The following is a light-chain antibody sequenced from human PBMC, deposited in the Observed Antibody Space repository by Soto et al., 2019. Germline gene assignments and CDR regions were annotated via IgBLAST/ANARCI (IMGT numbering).Light chain of an antibody. CDR1: KSVNSNY. CDR3: QHYGNSPRLT. J-gene: IGKJ4*01. V-gene: IGKV3-20*01. CDR2: GPS. Sequence: EIVLPQSPGTLSSSPGARTTLHCRASKSVNSNYLTWYQQKPGQAPRLLTYGPSNSATDIPARCTPSGSGTYFTLTTSSLELEDFAVYYWQHYGNSPRLTCVGGPNVESK.